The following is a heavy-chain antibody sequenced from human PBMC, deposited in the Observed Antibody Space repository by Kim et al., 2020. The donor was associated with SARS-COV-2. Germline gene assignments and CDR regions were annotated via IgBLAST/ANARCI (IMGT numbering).Heavy chain of an antibody. V-gene: IGHV3-23*01. J-gene: IGHJ4*02. CDR1: GFTFSNYA. Sequence: GGSLRLSCAASGFTFSNYAMNWVRQAPGKGLEWVSAISGSGGSTYYADSVKGRFTISRDNSKNTLYLQMNSLRAEDTAVYYCAKDVENWIRNYFDYWGQGTLVTVSS. CDR3: AKDVENWIRNYFDY. CDR2: ISGSGGST. D-gene: IGHD1-1*01.